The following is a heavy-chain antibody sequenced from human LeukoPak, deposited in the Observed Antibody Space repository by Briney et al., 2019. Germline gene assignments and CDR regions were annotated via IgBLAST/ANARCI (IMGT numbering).Heavy chain of an antibody. CDR3: ARGVDSGSHYYYYYYMDV. D-gene: IGHD1-26*01. CDR2: IYYSGST. CDR1: GGSISSSSYY. Sequence: PSETLSLTCTVSGGSISSSSYYWGWLRQPPGKGLEWIGSIYYSGSTYYNPSLKSRVTISVDTSKNQFSLKLSSVTAADTAVYYCARGVDSGSHYYYYYYMDVWGKGTTVTVSS. J-gene: IGHJ6*03. V-gene: IGHV4-39*07.